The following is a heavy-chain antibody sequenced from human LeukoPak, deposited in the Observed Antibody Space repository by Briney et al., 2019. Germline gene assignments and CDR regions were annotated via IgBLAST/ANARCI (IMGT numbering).Heavy chain of an antibody. CDR2: IDPSGGST. Sequence: ASVKVSFKASGYTFTSYYMQWVRQAPGQGLEWMGIIDPSGGSTSYAQKFQGRVTMTRDTSTSTVYMDLGSLRSEDTAVYYCARDNTAAGPFDYWGQGTLVTVSS. D-gene: IGHD6-13*01. J-gene: IGHJ4*02. CDR3: ARDNTAAGPFDY. V-gene: IGHV1-46*01. CDR1: GYTFTSYY.